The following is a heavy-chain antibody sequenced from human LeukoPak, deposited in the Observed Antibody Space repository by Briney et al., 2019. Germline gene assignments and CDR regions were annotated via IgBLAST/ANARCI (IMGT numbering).Heavy chain of an antibody. CDR2: MNPNSGNT. CDR3: ARDLEYYNGSGSYYESQNYFDY. J-gene: IGHJ4*02. CDR1: GYTFTSYD. V-gene: IGHV1-8*03. Sequence: ASVKVSCKASGYTFTSYDINWVRQATGQGLEWMGWMNPNSGNTGYAQKFQGRVTITRNTSISTAYMELRSLRSDDTAVYYCARDLEYYNGSGSYYESQNYFDYWGQGTLVTVSS. D-gene: IGHD3-10*01.